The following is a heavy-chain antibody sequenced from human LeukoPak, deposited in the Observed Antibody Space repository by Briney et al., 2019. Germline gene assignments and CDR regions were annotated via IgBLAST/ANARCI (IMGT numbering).Heavy chain of an antibody. CDR2: ISAYNGYI. V-gene: IGHV1-18*01. CDR3: ARDVPIVATTPQPPGDY. J-gene: IGHJ4*02. CDR1: GYTFTSYG. Sequence: ASVKVSCKASGYTFTSYGISWVRQAPGQGLEWMGWISAYNGYINYAQKFQGRVTITADESTSTAYMELSSLRSEDTAVYYCARDVPIVATTPQPPGDYWGQGTLVTVSS. D-gene: IGHD5-12*01.